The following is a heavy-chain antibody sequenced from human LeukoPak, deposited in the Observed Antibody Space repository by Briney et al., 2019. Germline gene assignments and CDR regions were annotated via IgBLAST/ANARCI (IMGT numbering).Heavy chain of an antibody. D-gene: IGHD6-6*01. CDR1: GFTFSDYY. J-gene: IGHJ6*03. CDR3: AREPIAATYYMDV. CDR2: ISSSGSTI. Sequence: GGSLRLSCAASGFTFSDYYMSWIRQAPGKGLEWVSYISSSGSTIYYADSVKGRFTISRDNAKNSLYLQMNSLRAEDTAVYYCAREPIAATYYMDVWGKGTTVTVSS. V-gene: IGHV3-11*04.